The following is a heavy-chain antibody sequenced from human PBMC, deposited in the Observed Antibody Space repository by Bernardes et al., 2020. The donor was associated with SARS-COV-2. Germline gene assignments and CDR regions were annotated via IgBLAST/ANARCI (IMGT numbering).Heavy chain of an antibody. CDR3: VRGSGNYYFDV. Sequence: GSLRLSCAASGFTFSNYWMHWVRQTPEKGLVWVSRLNGDGSSTNYADSVKGRFSISRDNAKNTVYLQMNSLRVEDTALYYCVRGSGNYYFDVWGQGILVTVSS. CDR2: LNGDGSST. D-gene: IGHD1-26*01. CDR1: GFTFSNYW. V-gene: IGHV3-74*01. J-gene: IGHJ4*02.